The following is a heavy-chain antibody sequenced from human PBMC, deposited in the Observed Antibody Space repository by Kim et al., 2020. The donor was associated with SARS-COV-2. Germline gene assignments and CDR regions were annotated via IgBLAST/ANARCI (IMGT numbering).Heavy chain of an antibody. V-gene: IGHV4-34*01. CDR3: ARGPPASDY. CDR2: GST. Sequence: GSTTNNPTVKSRVTISVDTSKNQFSLKLSSVTAADTAVYYWARGPPASDYWGQGTLVTVSS. J-gene: IGHJ4*02.